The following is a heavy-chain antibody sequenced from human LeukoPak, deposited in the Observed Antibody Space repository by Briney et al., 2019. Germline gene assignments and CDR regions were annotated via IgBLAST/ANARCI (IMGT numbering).Heavy chain of an antibody. J-gene: IGHJ6*02. D-gene: IGHD3-16*01. CDR3: AKEWGYYGMDV. V-gene: IGHV3-30*18. CDR1: GFTFSSYG. CDR2: ISYDGSNK. Sequence: GGSLRLSCAASGFTFSSYGMHWVRQAPGKGLEWVAVISYDGSNKYYAGSVKGRFTISRDNSKNTLYLQMNSLRAEDTAVYYCAKEWGYYGMDVWGQGTTVTVSS.